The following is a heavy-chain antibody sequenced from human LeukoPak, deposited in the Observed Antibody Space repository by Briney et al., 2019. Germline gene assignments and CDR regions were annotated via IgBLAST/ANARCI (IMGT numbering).Heavy chain of an antibody. CDR3: ARVRYRLAETYIDY. J-gene: IGHJ4*02. Sequence: ASVKVSCKASGYIFTGYYMHWVRQAPGQGLEWMGWINPNSGGTNYAQKFQGRVTMTRDTSISTAYMELSRLRSDDTAVYYCARVRYRLAETYIDYWGQGTLVTVSS. D-gene: IGHD3-16*01. CDR1: GYIFTGYY. CDR2: INPNSGGT. V-gene: IGHV1-2*02.